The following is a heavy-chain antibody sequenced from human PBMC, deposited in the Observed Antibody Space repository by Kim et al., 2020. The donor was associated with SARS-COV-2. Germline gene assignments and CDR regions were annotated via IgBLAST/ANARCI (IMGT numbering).Heavy chain of an antibody. CDR2: ISYDGSNK. J-gene: IGHJ3*02. V-gene: IGHV3-30-3*01. CDR3: ARGLSGSYYSAFDI. D-gene: IGHD1-26*01. CDR1: GFTFSSYA. Sequence: GGSLRLSCAASGFTFSSYAMHWVRQAPGKGLEWVAVISYDGSNKYYADSVKGRFTISRDNSKNTLYLQMNSLRAEDTAVYYCARGLSGSYYSAFDIWGQG.